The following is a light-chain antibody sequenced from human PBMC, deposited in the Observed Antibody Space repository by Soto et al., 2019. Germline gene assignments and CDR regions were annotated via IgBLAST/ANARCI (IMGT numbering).Light chain of an antibody. CDR1: SSEVGGYNY. J-gene: IGLJ1*01. Sequence: QFVLTQPPSASGSPGQSVTISCTGTSSEVGGYNYVSWYQQHPGKAPKLMIYEVNKRPSGVPDRFSGSKSGNTASLTVCGLQAEDEADYYCISYAGSNKVFGTGTKVTVL. CDR3: ISYAGSNKV. V-gene: IGLV2-8*01. CDR2: EVN.